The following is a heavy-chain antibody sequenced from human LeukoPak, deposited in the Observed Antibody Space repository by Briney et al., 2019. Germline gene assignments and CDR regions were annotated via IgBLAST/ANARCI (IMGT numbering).Heavy chain of an antibody. V-gene: IGHV3-23*01. Sequence: GGSLRLSCAVSGFTVSGNYMSWVRQAPGKGLEWVSAISGSGGSTYYADSVKGRFTISRDNSKNTLYLQMNSLRAEDTAVYYCAKWDTYYDSSGYYFYWGQGTLVTVSS. J-gene: IGHJ4*02. D-gene: IGHD3-22*01. CDR3: AKWDTYYDSSGYYFY. CDR2: ISGSGGST. CDR1: GFTVSGNY.